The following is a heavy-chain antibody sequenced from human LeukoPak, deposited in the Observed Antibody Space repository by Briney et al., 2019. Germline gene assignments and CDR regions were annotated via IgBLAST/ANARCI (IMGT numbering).Heavy chain of an antibody. CDR1: GYSMKYDY. Sequence: PSETLSLTCTVSGYSMKYDYWSWVRQPAGKGLEWIARIYTGGTTNYNPSLKNRATISVDKSNNQFSLKLTSVTAADTAIYYCARDNSGSYPPIFDSWGQGPLVTVSS. V-gene: IGHV4-4*07. J-gene: IGHJ4*02. D-gene: IGHD1-26*01. CDR2: IYTGGTT. CDR3: ARDNSGSYPPIFDS.